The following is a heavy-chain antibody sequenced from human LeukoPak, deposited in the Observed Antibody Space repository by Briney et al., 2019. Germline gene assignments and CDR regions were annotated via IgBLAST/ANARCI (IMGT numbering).Heavy chain of an antibody. CDR2: ISYDGSNK. Sequence: PGRALRLSCAASGFTFSSYAMHWVRQAPGKGLEWVALISYDGSNKYYADSVKGRFTISRDNSKNTLYLQMKSLRAEETAVYYCGKGAYYYDGSGEGGAFDIWGQGTMVTVSS. J-gene: IGHJ3*02. CDR1: GFTFSSYA. CDR3: GKGAYYYDGSGEGGAFDI. D-gene: IGHD3-22*01. V-gene: IGHV3-30-3*02.